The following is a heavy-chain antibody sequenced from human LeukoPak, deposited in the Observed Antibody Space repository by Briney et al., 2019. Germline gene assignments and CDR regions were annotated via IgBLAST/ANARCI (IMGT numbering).Heavy chain of an antibody. D-gene: IGHD3-10*01. J-gene: IGHJ4*02. CDR2: ISSSGSTI. CDR3: ARGPLWFGELSLDY. CDR1: GFTFSSYE. V-gene: IGHV3-48*03. Sequence: PGGSLRLSCAASGFTFSSYEMNWVRQAPGKGLEWVSYISSSGSTIYYADSVKGRFTISRDNAKNSLYLQMNSLRAEDTAVYYCARGPLWFGELSLDYWGQGTLVTVS.